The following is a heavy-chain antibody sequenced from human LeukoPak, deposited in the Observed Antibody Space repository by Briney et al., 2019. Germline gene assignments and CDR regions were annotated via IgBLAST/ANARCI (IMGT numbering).Heavy chain of an antibody. CDR3: ARGGDRGDDYGDYGDGYYDYYYMGV. V-gene: IGHV1-69*05. CDR2: IIPIFGTA. D-gene: IGHD4-17*01. J-gene: IGHJ6*03. CDR1: GGTFSSYA. Sequence: AASVKVSCKASGGTFSSYAISWVRQAPGQGLEWMGGIIPIFGTANYAQKFQGRVTITTDESTSTAYVALSSLRSEDTAVYYCARGGDRGDDYGDYGDGYYDYYYMGVRGKGTTVTVSS.